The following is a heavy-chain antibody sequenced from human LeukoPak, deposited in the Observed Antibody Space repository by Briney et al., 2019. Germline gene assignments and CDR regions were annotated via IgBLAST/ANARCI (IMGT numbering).Heavy chain of an antibody. CDR1: EFSFETYW. J-gene: IGHJ6*03. Sequence: GALRLSCVALEFSFETYWMSWVRQAPGRGPEWVANINEDGSEKHYVGSVRGRFTISRDNADNSLHLQMNSLRPEDMAVYYCARGETMDVWGKGTTVTVSS. V-gene: IGHV3-7*01. D-gene: IGHD5-24*01. CDR3: ARGETMDV. CDR2: INEDGSEK.